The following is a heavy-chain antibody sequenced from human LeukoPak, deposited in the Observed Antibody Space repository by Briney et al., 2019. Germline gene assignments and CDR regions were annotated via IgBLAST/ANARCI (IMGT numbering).Heavy chain of an antibody. CDR1: GVSISIYY. CDR3: VRDRELNY. Sequence: PSETLSLTCTVSGVSISIYYWSWVRQPPGKGLEWIGYIYNSGSTIYNPSLKSRATTSADTSKNQFSLQLSSVTAADTAVYYCVRDRELNYWGQGTLVTVSS. V-gene: IGHV4-59*01. CDR2: IYNSGST. J-gene: IGHJ4*02. D-gene: IGHD1-7*01.